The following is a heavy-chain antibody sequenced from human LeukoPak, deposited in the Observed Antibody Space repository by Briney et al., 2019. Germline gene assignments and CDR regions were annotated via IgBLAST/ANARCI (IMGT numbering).Heavy chain of an antibody. V-gene: IGHV3-30*18. D-gene: IGHD6-19*01. J-gene: IGHJ4*02. CDR1: GFTFSSYW. CDR2: ISYNGINE. CDR3: AKVRWDNSGWYYLDS. Sequence: GGSLRLSCAASGFTFSSYWMHWVRQAPGKGLEWMAVISYNGINEYYADPVKGRFTISRDNSKSTLLLQMNSLRAEDTAVYYCAKVRWDNSGWYYLDSWGQGTLVTVSS.